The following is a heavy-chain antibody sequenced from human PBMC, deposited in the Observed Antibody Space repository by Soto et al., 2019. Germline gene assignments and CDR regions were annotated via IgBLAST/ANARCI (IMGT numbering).Heavy chain of an antibody. CDR1: GGSISSYY. V-gene: IGHV4-59*01. CDR2: IYYRGST. Sequence: QVQLQESGPGLVKPSETLSLTCTVSGGSISSYYWSWIRQPPGKGLEWIGYIYYRGSTNYNPSLKSRVTISVDTSKNQFSLKLSSVTAADTAMYYCARFNWYFDLWGCGTLVTVSS. J-gene: IGHJ2*01. CDR3: ARFNWYFDL.